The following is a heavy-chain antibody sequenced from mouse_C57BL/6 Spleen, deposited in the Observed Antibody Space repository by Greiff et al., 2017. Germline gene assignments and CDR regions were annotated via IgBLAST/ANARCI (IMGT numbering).Heavy chain of an antibody. CDR2: ISSGGSYT. Sequence: EVKLMESGGDLVKPGGSLKLSCAASGFTFSSYGMSWVRQTPDKRLEWVATISSGGSYTYYPDSVKGRFTISRDNAKNTLYLQMSSLKSEDTAMYYCASQLPGAYYFDYWGQGTTPPVSS. D-gene: IGHD4-1*01. J-gene: IGHJ2*01. V-gene: IGHV5-6*01. CDR3: ASQLPGAYYFDY. CDR1: GFTFSSYG.